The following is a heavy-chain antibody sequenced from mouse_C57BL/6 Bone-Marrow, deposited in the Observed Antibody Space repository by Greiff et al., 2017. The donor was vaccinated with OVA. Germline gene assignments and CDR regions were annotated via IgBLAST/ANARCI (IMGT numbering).Heavy chain of an antibody. Sequence: QVQLQQSGAELARPGASVKLSCKASGYTFTSYGISWVKQRTGQGLEWIGEIYPRSGNTYYNEKFKGKATLTADKSSSTAYMELRSLTAEDSAVCFCARRALTGSSGRCRYYLDYWGQGTALTVSS. D-gene: IGHD1-1*01. CDR2: IYPRSGNT. CDR1: GYTFTSYG. CDR3: ARRALTGSSGRCRYYLDY. V-gene: IGHV1-81*01. J-gene: IGHJ2*01.